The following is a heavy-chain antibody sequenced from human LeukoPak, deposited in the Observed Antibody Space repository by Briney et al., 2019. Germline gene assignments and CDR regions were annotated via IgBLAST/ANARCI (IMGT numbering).Heavy chain of an antibody. D-gene: IGHD6-13*01. Sequence: SETLSLTCTVSGGSISTYYWSWIRQPPGKGLEWIGYIYYSGSTNYNPSLKSRVNISVDTSKNQISLKLSSVTAADTAVYYCARLRGSSSNFDYWGQGTLVTVSS. CDR3: ARLRGSSSNFDY. J-gene: IGHJ4*02. CDR1: GGSISTYY. CDR2: IYYSGST. V-gene: IGHV4-59*08.